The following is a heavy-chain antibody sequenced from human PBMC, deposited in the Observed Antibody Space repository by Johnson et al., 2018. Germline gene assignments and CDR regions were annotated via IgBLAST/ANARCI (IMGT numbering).Heavy chain of an antibody. Sequence: EVQLLESGGGLVQPGGSLRLSCAASGFTFSDYDIHWVRQATGKGLEWVSGIGTTADTFYSDSVKGRFTISRENAKNSLYLQMNSLGAGDTAVYYCYRGSGYYTNYGMDVWGQGTTVTVSS. CDR3: YRGSGYYTNYGMDV. J-gene: IGHJ6*02. CDR2: IGTTADT. D-gene: IGHD3-3*01. V-gene: IGHV3-13*01. CDR1: GFTFSDYD.